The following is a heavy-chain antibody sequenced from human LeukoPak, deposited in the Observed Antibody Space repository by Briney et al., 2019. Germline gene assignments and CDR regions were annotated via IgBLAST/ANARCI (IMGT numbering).Heavy chain of an antibody. CDR1: GGTFSSYA. V-gene: IGHV1-69*13. D-gene: IGHD2-2*01. Sequence: SVKVSCKASGGTFSSYAISWVRQAPGQGLEWMGGIIPTFGIANYAQKFQGRVTITADESTSTAYMELSSLRSEDTAVYYCARVVPAAIGGFWFDPWGQGTLVTVSS. CDR3: ARVVPAAIGGFWFDP. J-gene: IGHJ5*02. CDR2: IIPTFGIA.